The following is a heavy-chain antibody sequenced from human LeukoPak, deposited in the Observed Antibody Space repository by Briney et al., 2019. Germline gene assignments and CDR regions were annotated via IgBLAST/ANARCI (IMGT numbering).Heavy chain of an antibody. CDR2: ISSSSSYI. D-gene: IGHD2-15*01. V-gene: IGHV3-21*01. CDR3: AGGSIPPGHY. Sequence: GGSLRLSCAASGFTFSSYSMNWVRQAPGKGLEWVSSISSSSSYIYYADSVKGRFTIPRDNAKNSLYLQMNSLRAEDAAVYYCAGGSIPPGHYWGQGTLVTVSS. J-gene: IGHJ4*02. CDR1: GFTFSSYS.